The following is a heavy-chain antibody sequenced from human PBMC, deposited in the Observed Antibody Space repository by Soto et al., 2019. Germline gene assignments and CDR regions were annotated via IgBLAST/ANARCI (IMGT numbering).Heavy chain of an antibody. Sequence: QLQLQESGPGLVKPSETLSLTCTVSGGFISSSSYYWGWIRQPPGKGLEWIGSIYYSGSTYYNPSLKSRVTISVDTSKNQFSLKLSSVTAADTAVYYCARLGSGSGSRYYYYYYMDVWGKGTTVTVSS. CDR3: ARLGSGSGSRYYYYYYMDV. D-gene: IGHD3-10*01. J-gene: IGHJ6*03. CDR1: GGFISSSSYY. CDR2: IYYSGST. V-gene: IGHV4-39*01.